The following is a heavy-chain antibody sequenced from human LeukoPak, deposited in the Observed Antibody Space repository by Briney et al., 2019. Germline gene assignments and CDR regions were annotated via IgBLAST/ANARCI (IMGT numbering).Heavy chain of an antibody. V-gene: IGHV3-48*03. CDR3: ARQDPENWFDP. Sequence: GGSLRLSCAASGFTFSSYEMNLVRQAPGKGLEWVSYISSSGSTIYYADSVKGRFTISRDNAKNSLYLQMNSLRAEDTAVYYCARQDPENWFDPWGQGTLVTVSS. D-gene: IGHD1-14*01. CDR2: ISSSGSTI. J-gene: IGHJ5*02. CDR1: GFTFSSYE.